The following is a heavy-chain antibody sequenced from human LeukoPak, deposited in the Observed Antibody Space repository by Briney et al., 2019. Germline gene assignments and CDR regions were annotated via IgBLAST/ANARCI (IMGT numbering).Heavy chain of an antibody. CDR2: ISSNGGST. CDR3: ARQGRHSSSWYSYYYNYMDV. CDR1: GFTFSSYA. D-gene: IGHD6-13*01. Sequence: GGSLRLSCAASGFTFSSYAMHWVRQAPGKGLEYVSAISSNGGSTYYANSVKGRFTISRDNSKNTLYLQMGSLRAEDMAVYYCARQGRHSSSWYSYYYNYMDVWGKGTTVTVSS. J-gene: IGHJ6*03. V-gene: IGHV3-64*01.